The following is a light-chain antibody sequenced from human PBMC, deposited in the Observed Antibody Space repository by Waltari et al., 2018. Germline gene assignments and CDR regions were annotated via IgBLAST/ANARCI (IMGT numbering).Light chain of an antibody. CDR2: DVS. V-gene: IGLV2-11*01. J-gene: IGLJ2*01. Sequence: QSALTQPRSVSGSPGQSVTISCTGTSSDVGGYNYVSWYQQHPGKAPKLMIYDVSKRPSGVPVRFSGSKSGNTASLTSSGLQAEDEADYYCCSYAGSFVFGGGTKLTVL. CDR1: SSDVGGYNY. CDR3: CSYAGSFV.